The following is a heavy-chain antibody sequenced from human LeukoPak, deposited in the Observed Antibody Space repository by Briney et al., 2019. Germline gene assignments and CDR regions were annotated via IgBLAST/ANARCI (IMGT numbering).Heavy chain of an antibody. J-gene: IGHJ4*02. CDR1: GFTFSSYA. CDR2: ISTNGGRT. CDR3: PLPTLGY. V-gene: IGHV3-64D*08. Sequence: PGGSLRLSCSASGFTFSSYAMHWVRQAPGKGLQYVSGISTNGGRTYYADSVKDRFTISRDNSKNTLYLQMSSLRLEDTAVYYCPLPTLGYWGQRTLVTVSS.